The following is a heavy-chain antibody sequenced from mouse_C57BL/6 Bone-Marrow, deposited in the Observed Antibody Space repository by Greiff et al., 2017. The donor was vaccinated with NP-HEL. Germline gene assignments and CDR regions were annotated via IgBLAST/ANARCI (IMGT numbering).Heavy chain of an antibody. D-gene: IGHD1-1*01. Sequence: EVQLQQSGPVLVKPGPSVKISCKASGFTFTDYYMHWVKQSHGKSLEWIGLVYPYNGGTSYNQKFKGKATLTVDTSSSTAYMELNSLTSEDSAVYYWAKGAYYYGSSPYWYFDVWGTGTTVTVSS. J-gene: IGHJ1*03. V-gene: IGHV1-36*01. CDR3: AKGAYYYGSSPYWYFDV. CDR2: VYPYNGGT. CDR1: GFTFTDYY.